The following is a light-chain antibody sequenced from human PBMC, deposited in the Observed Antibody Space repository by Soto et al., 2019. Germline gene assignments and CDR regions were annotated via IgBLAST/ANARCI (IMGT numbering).Light chain of an antibody. CDR1: QSVLYSSNNKNY. V-gene: IGKV4-1*01. CDR3: QQYYSTPAWT. J-gene: IGKJ1*01. CDR2: WAS. Sequence: DIVMTQSPDSLAVSLGERATINCKSSQSVLYSSNNKNYLAWYQQKPGQPPKLLIYWASTRESGVPDRFSGSGSVTDFTLTISSLQAEDVAVYYCQQYYSTPAWTFGQGTKVEIK.